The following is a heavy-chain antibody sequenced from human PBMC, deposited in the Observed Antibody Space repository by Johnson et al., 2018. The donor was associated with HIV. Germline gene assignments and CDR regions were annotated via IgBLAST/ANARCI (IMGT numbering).Heavy chain of an antibody. D-gene: IGHD2-15*01. Sequence: VQLVESGGGLVQPGGSLRLSCAASGFTFSSYWMSWVRQAPGNGLEWVANIKQDGSEKYYVDSVKGRFTISSDNSKNTLFLHMSDLRPEDTAVYYCATPQEGYSAFDIWGQGTMVTVSS. CDR3: ATPQEGYSAFDI. CDR2: IKQDGSEK. J-gene: IGHJ3*02. CDR1: GFTFSSYW. V-gene: IGHV3-7*01.